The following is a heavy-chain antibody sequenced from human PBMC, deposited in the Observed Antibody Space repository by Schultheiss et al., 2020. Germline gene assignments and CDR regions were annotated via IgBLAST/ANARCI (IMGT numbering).Heavy chain of an antibody. D-gene: IGHD2-8*01. Sequence: SETLSLTCTVSGGSISPYYWNLIRQPPGKGPQWIGNIYYSGDTNFNPSLKSRVTMSVDTSKNQLSLKLNSVTAADTAVYYCARGGCELDYWGQGTLVTVSS. CDR3: ARGGCELDY. V-gene: IGHV4-59*01. CDR1: GGSISPYY. J-gene: IGHJ4*02. CDR2: IYYSGDT.